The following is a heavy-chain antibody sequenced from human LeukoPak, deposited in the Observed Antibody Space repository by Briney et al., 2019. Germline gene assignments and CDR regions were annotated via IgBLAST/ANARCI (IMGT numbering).Heavy chain of an antibody. CDR2: ISYDGSNK. D-gene: IGHD1-20*01. CDR1: GFTFSSYA. CDR3: ARDLHNWNHYYYYSMDV. Sequence: GGSLILSCAASGFTFSSYAMHWVRQAPGKGLEWVAVISYDGSNKYYADSVKGRFTISRDNSKNTLYLQMNSLRAEDTAVYYCARDLHNWNHYYYYSMDVWGQGTTVTVSS. V-gene: IGHV3-30-3*01. J-gene: IGHJ6*02.